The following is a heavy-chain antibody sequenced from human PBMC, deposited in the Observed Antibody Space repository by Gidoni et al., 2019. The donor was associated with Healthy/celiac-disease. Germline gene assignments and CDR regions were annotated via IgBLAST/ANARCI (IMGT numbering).Heavy chain of an antibody. CDR3: AREIVGAPYYYYGMEV. J-gene: IGHJ6*02. V-gene: IGHV3-21*01. CDR1: GFTFSSYS. Sequence: EVQLVESGGGLVKPGGSLRLSCAASGFTFSSYSMNWVRQAPGKGLEWVSSISSSSSYIYYADSVKGRFTISRDNAKNSLYLQMNSLRAEDTAVYYCAREIVGAPYYYYGMEVWGQGTTVTVSS. CDR2: ISSSSSYI. D-gene: IGHD1-26*01.